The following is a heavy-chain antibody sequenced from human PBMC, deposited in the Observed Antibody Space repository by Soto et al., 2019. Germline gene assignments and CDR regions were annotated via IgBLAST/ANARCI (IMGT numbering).Heavy chain of an antibody. Sequence: PSETLSLTCPVSGVPIDQYYWPWIRQSPGRGLEWIGYILHSGGTNYNPSLKRRVTISGDVSESLVSLTMTYVTDADMAHYSCARWIQPPTLSPWDVWGPGTSVTVSS. CDR1: GVPIDQYY. CDR3: ARWIQPPTLSPWDV. D-gene: IGHD5-18*01. V-gene: IGHV4-59*01. CDR2: ILHSGGT. J-gene: IGHJ6*01.